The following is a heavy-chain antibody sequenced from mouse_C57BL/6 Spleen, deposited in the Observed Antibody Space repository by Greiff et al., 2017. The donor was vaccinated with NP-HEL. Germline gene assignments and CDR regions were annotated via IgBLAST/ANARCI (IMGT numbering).Heavy chain of an antibody. CDR2: ISSGSSTI. CDR3: ARVYYSNRAWFAY. V-gene: IGHV5-17*01. D-gene: IGHD2-5*01. J-gene: IGHJ3*01. CDR1: GFTFSDYG. Sequence: EVMLVESGGGLVKPGGSLKLSCAASGFTFSDYGMHWVRQAPEKGLEWVAYISSGSSTIYYADTVTGRFTISSDNAKNTLFLQMTSLRSEDTAMYYCARVYYSNRAWFAYWGQGTLVTVSA.